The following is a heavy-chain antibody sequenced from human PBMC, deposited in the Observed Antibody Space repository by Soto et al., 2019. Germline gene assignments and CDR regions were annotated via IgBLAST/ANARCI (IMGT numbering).Heavy chain of an antibody. CDR3: APRPGGGGY. D-gene: IGHD3-10*01. CDR2: IYSGGYT. Sequence: EVQLVESGGGLIQPGGSLRLSCAVSGFTVSNNYMSWVRQAPGKGLEGVSVIYSGGYTAYGDSVKGRFTISRDNSKNTLFLKMNSRGADGTACFCWAPRPGGGGYWGQGTLVTVSS. V-gene: IGHV3-53*01. CDR1: GFTVSNNY. J-gene: IGHJ4*02.